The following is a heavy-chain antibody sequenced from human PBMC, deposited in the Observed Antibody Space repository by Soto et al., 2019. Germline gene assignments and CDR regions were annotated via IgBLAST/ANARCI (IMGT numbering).Heavy chain of an antibody. Sequence: GGSLRLSCAASGFTFSSYGMHWVRQAPGKGLEWVAVISYDGSNKYYADSAKGRFTISRDNSKNTLYLQMNSLRAEDTAVYYCATAPAIVLLPAAVGGDYWGQGTLVTVSS. J-gene: IGHJ4*02. CDR3: ATAPAIVLLPAAVGGDY. CDR2: ISYDGSNK. D-gene: IGHD2-2*01. V-gene: IGHV3-30*03. CDR1: GFTFSSYG.